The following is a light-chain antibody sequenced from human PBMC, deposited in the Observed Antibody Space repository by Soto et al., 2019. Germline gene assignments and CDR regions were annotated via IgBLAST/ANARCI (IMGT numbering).Light chain of an antibody. CDR2: DAS. Sequence: EIVMTQSPVTLSVSPGERATLSCRASQSVSNKLAWYQQKPGQAPRLLMYDASTRATGIPARFSGSGSGTEFTLAISSLQSEDFAVYYCQQYNNWPPGTFGQGTKVDI. J-gene: IGKJ1*01. V-gene: IGKV3D-15*01. CDR3: QQYNNWPPGT. CDR1: QSVSNK.